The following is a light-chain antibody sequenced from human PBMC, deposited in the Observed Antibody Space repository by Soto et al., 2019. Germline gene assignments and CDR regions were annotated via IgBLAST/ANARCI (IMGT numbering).Light chain of an antibody. Sequence: DIKMTQSPSTLSASVGDRVTITCRASQSVNSWLAWYQQKPGKAPKLLIYKASTLESGVPSRFSGSGSGTEFTLTISSLQPDDFATYYCQQHNDYPLTFGGGTKVEIK. CDR3: QQHNDYPLT. CDR1: QSVNSW. CDR2: KAS. J-gene: IGKJ4*01. V-gene: IGKV1-5*03.